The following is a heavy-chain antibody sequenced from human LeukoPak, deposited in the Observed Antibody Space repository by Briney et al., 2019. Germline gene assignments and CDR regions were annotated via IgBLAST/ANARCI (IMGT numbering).Heavy chain of an antibody. CDR1: GGSISNSPYY. CDR2: MHYSGTT. J-gene: IGHJ4*02. D-gene: IGHD1-26*01. V-gene: IGHV4-39*01. Sequence: SETLSLTCNVSGGSISNSPYYWGWIRQPPGKGLEWIGSMHYSGTTYHNPSLRSRVTISVDTSKNQFSLRLISVTAADTAVYYCARNDRGRPADYWGQGTLVTISS. CDR3: ARNDRGRPADY.